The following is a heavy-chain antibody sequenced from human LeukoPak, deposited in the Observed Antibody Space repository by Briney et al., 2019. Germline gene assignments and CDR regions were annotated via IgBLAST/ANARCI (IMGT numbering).Heavy chain of an antibody. D-gene: IGHD3-3*01. CDR2: ISSSGSTI. CDR1: GFTFSSYW. J-gene: IGHJ4*02. V-gene: IGHV3-48*04. Sequence: GGSLRLSCAASGFTFSSYWMSWVRQAPGKGLEWVSYISSSGSTIYYADSVKGRFTISRDNAKNSLYLQMNSLRAEDTALYYCGRAYDFSRHWGQGTLVTVSS. CDR3: GRAYDFSRH.